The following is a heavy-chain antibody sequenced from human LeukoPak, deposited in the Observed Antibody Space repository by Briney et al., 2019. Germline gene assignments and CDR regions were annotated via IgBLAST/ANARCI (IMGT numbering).Heavy chain of an antibody. V-gene: IGHV1-2*02. CDR3: ARGTLSDYYGSGSPSGY. CDR1: GYTFTGYY. Sequence: ASVTVSCKASGYTFTGYYMHWVRQAPGQGLEWMGWINPNSGGTNYAQKFQGRVTMTRDTSISTAYMELSRLRSDDTAVYYCARGTLSDYYGSGSPSGYWGQGTLVTVSS. D-gene: IGHD3-10*01. J-gene: IGHJ4*02. CDR2: INPNSGGT.